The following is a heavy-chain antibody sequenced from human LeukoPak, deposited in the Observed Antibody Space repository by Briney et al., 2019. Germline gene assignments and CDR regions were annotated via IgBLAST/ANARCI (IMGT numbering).Heavy chain of an antibody. Sequence: GASVKVSCKASGYTFTSYYMHWVRRAPGQGLEWMGIINPSGGSTSYAQKFQGRVTMTRDTSTSTVYMELSSLRSEDTAVYYCARDRGGNYYDSSGYSRTLDYWGQGTLVTVSS. CDR3: ARDRGGNYYDSSGYSRTLDY. V-gene: IGHV1-46*01. CDR1: GYTFTSYY. CDR2: INPSGGST. J-gene: IGHJ4*02. D-gene: IGHD3-22*01.